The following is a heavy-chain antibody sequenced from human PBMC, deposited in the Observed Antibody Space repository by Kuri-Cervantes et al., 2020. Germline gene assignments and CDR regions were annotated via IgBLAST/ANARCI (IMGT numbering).Heavy chain of an antibody. J-gene: IGHJ4*02. D-gene: IGHD2-21*02. V-gene: IGHV1-2*02. CDR1: GYTLTGYY. CDR3: ARGIPAYCDGDCYHY. Sequence: ASVKVSCKASGYTLTGYYMHWVRQAPGQGLEWMGWINPNSGGTKYAQKFQGRVTMTRDTSITTAYMELSRLRSDDTAVYYCARGIPAYCDGDCYHYWGQGTLVTVSS. CDR2: INPNSGGT.